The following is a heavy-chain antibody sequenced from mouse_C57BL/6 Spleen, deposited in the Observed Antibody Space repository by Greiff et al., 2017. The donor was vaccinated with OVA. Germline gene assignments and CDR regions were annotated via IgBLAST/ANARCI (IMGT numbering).Heavy chain of an antibody. CDR1: GYSITSGYY. J-gene: IGHJ3*01. CDR2: ISYDGSN. Sequence: EVQLVESGPGLVKPSQSLSLTCSVTGYSITSGYYWNWIRQFPGNKLEWMGYISYDGSNNYNPSLKNRISITRDTSKNQFFLKLNSVTTEDTATYYCARQGSLGAYWGQGTLVTVSA. D-gene: IGHD4-1*01. V-gene: IGHV3-6*01. CDR3: ARQGSLGAY.